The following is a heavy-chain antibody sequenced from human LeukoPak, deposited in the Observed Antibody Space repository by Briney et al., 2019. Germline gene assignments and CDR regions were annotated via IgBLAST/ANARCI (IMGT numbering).Heavy chain of an antibody. CDR3: ARSATVTSEYPNWFDP. CDR1: GGTFSSYA. D-gene: IGHD4-17*01. CDR2: IIPIFGTA. V-gene: IGHV1-69*01. J-gene: IGHJ5*02. Sequence: GASVKVSCKASGGTFSSYAISWVRQAPGQGLEWMGGIIPIFGTANYAQKFQGRVTITADESTSTAYMELSSLRSEDTAVYYCARSATVTSEYPNWFDPWGQGTLVTVSS.